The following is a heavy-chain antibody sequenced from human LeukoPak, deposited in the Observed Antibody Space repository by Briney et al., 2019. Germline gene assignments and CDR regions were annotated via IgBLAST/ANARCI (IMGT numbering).Heavy chain of an antibody. Sequence: PGGSLRLSCAASGFTFSSYAMHWVRQAPGKGLEWVAVISYDGSNKYYADSVKGRFTISRDNSKNTLYLQMNSLRAEDTAVYYCARHGGSGPPDYYYYMDVWGKGTTVTVSS. J-gene: IGHJ6*03. CDR3: ARHGGSGPPDYYYYMDV. V-gene: IGHV3-30*04. CDR1: GFTFSSYA. CDR2: ISYDGSNK. D-gene: IGHD3-16*01.